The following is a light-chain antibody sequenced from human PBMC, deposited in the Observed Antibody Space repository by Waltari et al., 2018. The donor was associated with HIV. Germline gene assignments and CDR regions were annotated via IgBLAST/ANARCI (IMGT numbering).Light chain of an antibody. V-gene: IGLV2-8*01. J-gene: IGLJ3*02. CDR1: SSDVAGFNY. CDR3: SSYADTNNVL. CDR2: AVN. Sequence: SALTQRPSATGSPGQPVTLPCPGPSSDVAGFNYVSWYQQHPAKAPKLLIYAVNRRPSGVPDRFSGSKSGNTASLTVSGLQTEDEADYYCSSYADTNNVLFGGGTKLTVL.